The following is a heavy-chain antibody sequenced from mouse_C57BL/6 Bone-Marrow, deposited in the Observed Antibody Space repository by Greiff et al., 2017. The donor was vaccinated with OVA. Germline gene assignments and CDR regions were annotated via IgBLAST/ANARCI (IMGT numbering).Heavy chain of an antibody. V-gene: IGHV1-64*01. D-gene: IGHD2-1*01. CDR1: GYTFTSYW. CDR2: IHPNSGST. J-gene: IGHJ3*01. CDR3: ARHGNYGWFAY. Sequence: QVQLQQPGAELVKPGASVKLSCKASGYTFTSYWMHWVKQRPGQGLEWIGMIHPNSGSTNYNEKFKSKASLTVDKSSSTAYMQLSSLTSEDSAVYYCARHGNYGWFAYWGQGTLVTVSA.